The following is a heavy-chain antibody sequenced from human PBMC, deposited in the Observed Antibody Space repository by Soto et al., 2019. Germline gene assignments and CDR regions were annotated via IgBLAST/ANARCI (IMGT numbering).Heavy chain of an antibody. V-gene: IGHV4-31*03. D-gene: IGHD3-10*01. CDR1: GGSSSSGGYY. CDR2: IYYSGST. J-gene: IGHJ4*02. Sequence: PSETLSLTCTFSGGSSSSGGYYLSWIRQHPGKGLEWIGYIYYSGSTYYNPSLKSRVTISVDTSKNQFSLKLSSVTAADTAVYYCARERVLVVRGVPIWGQGTLVTVSS. CDR3: ARERVLVVRGVPI.